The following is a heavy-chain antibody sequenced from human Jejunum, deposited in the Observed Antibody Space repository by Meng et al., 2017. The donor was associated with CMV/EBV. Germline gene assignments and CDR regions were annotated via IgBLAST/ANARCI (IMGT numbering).Heavy chain of an antibody. D-gene: IGHD6-25*01. CDR1: YG. V-gene: IGHV1-18*01. CDR2: ITTYNGNT. CDR3: ARRGAVGGSFDY. Sequence: YGISWVRQAPGQGLEWMGRITTYNGNTNYAQNFQGSVTMTRDTSITTAYMELSRLRSDDTAIYFCARRGAVGGSFDYWGQGALVTVSS. J-gene: IGHJ4*02.